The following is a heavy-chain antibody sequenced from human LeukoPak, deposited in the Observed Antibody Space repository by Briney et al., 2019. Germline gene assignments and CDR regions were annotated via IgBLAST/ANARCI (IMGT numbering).Heavy chain of an antibody. D-gene: IGHD3-22*01. V-gene: IGHV4-38-2*01. CDR3: ARHGNYYDTSQSDP. Sequence: PSETLSLTCAVSGYSISSGYYWGWIRQPPGKGLEGIGSVYHSGSTYYNPSLKSRVHISVDTSKNQFSLKLSSVTAADTAVYYWARHGNYYDTSQSDPWGQGTLVPVSS. J-gene: IGHJ5*02. CDR1: GYSISSGYY. CDR2: VYHSGST.